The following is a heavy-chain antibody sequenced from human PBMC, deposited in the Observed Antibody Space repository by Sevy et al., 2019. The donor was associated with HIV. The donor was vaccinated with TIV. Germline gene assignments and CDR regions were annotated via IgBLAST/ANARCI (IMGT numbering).Heavy chain of an antibody. V-gene: IGHV3-23*01. D-gene: IGHD3-22*01. CDR3: AKFGDYYDSGGYYWYFDF. J-gene: IGHJ2*01. CDR2: ISGGDDST. CDR1: GLIFSDYA. Sequence: GGSLRLSCAASGLIFSDYAMSWVRQAPGKGLEWVSSISGGDDSTYYADSVKGRFTVSRDNSKNTLYLQMNTLRAEDTALYYCAKFGDYYDSGGYYWYFDFWGRCTLVTVSS.